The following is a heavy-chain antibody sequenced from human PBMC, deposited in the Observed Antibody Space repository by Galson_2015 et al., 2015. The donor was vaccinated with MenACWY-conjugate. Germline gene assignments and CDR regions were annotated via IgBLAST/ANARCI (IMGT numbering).Heavy chain of an antibody. CDR1: GFTFSDYY. CDR2: ISSSSSYT. D-gene: IGHD6-19*01. CDR3: ARDGAVASSYGMDV. J-gene: IGHJ6*02. Sequence: SLRLSCAASGFTFSDYYMSWIRQAPGKGLEWVSYISSSSSYTNYADSVKGRFTISRDNAKNSLYLQMNSLRAEDTAVYYCARDGAVASSYGMDVWGQGTTVTVSS. V-gene: IGHV3-11*05.